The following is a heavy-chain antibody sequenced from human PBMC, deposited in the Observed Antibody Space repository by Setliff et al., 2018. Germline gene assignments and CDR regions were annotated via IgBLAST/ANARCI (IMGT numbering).Heavy chain of an antibody. V-gene: IGHV3-48*03. D-gene: IGHD1-1*01. J-gene: IGHJ3*02. CDR1: GFTLSSYE. CDR2: ISSSGSTI. Sequence: PGGSLRLSCAASGFTLSSYEMNWVRQDPGKGLEWVSYISSSGSTIYYADSVKGRFTISRDNAKNSLYLQMNSLRAEDTAVYFCARDSLTTLRRRSFDIWGQGTMVTVSS. CDR3: ARDSLTTLRRRSFDI.